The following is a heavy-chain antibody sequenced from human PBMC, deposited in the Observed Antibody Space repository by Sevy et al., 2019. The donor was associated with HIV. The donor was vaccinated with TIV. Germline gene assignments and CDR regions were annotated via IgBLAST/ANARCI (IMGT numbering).Heavy chain of an antibody. CDR2: ICTYNANT. Sequence: ASVKVSCKASGYSFTSSGISWVRQAPGQGLEWMGWICTYNANTNYAQKLQGRVTMTTDTSTSTVYMELRSLTSDDTAVYYCARDTARLDYWGQGTLVTVSS. V-gene: IGHV1-18*01. CDR3: ARDTARLDY. J-gene: IGHJ4*02. D-gene: IGHD5-18*01. CDR1: GYSFTSSG.